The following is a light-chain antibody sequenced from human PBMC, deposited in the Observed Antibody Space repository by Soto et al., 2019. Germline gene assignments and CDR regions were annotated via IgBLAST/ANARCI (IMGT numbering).Light chain of an antibody. J-gene: IGKJ5*01. V-gene: IGKV3-15*01. Sequence: EIVLTKSPATLSLSPGERATLSCRASQMVSSYLAWYQQKPGQAPRLLIYGASTRATGIPARFSGSGSGTEFTLTISSLQSEDFAVYYCQQYHNWPPITFGQGTRLEIK. CDR2: GAS. CDR3: QQYHNWPPIT. CDR1: QMVSSY.